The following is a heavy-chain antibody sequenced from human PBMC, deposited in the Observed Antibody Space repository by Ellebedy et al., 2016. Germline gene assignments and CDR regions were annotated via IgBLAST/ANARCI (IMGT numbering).Heavy chain of an antibody. D-gene: IGHD4-17*01. V-gene: IGHV4-59*01. J-gene: IGHJ6*02. CDR1: GFTFSSYA. CDR2: IYYSGST. CDR3: ARENRRTTVTTFYYGMDV. Sequence: GSLRLXXAASGFTFSSYAMSWIRQPPGKGLEWIGYIYYSGSTNYNPSLKSRVTISVDTSKNQFSLKLSSVTAADTAVYYCARENRRTTVTTFYYGMDVWGQGTTVTVSS.